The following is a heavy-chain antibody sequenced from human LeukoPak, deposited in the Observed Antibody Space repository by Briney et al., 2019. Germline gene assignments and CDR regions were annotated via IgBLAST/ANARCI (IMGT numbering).Heavy chain of an antibody. CDR3: AITRGYYGSGSYSFDP. Sequence: PSETLSLTCAVYGGSFSDYYWSWIRQPPGKGLEWIGEINHSGSTNYNPSLKSRVTISVDTSKNQFSLKLSSVTAADTAVYYCAITRGYYGSGSYSFDPWGQGTLVTVSS. D-gene: IGHD3-10*01. J-gene: IGHJ5*02. CDR2: INHSGST. V-gene: IGHV4-34*01. CDR1: GGSFSDYY.